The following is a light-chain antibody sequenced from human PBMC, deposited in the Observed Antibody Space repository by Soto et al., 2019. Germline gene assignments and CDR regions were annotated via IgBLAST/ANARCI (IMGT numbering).Light chain of an antibody. J-gene: IGKJ1*01. CDR2: DAS. CDR1: QSISSW. CDR3: QQYNYSWA. V-gene: IGKV1-5*01. Sequence: DIQITQSPSTLSASIGDRVTITCRASQSISSWLAWYQQKAGKAPKLLIYDASNLESGVPSRFSGGGSGTEFSLTISSLKPEDFATYYCQQYNYSWAVGKGTKGDIK.